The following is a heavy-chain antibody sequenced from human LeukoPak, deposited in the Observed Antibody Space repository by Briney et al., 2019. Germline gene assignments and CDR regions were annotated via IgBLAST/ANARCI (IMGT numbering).Heavy chain of an antibody. CDR3: AAAIVVVPAAIYYYYYGMDV. CDR1: GGSFSGYY. CDR2: INHSGST. J-gene: IGHJ6*02. Sequence: PETLSLTCAVYGGSFSGYYWSWIRQPPGKGLEWIGEINHSGSTNYNPSLKSRVTISVDTSKNQFSLKLSSVTAADTAVYYCAAAIVVVPAAIYYYYYGMDVWGQGTTVTVSS. D-gene: IGHD2-2*02. V-gene: IGHV4-34*01.